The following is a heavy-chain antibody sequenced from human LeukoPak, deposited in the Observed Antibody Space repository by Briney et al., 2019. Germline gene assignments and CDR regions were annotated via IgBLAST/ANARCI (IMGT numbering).Heavy chain of an antibody. V-gene: IGHV3-74*01. CDR1: GFTFSSYW. Sequence: GGSLRLSCAASGFTFSSYWMHWVRQAPGKGLVWVSRINSDGSSTSYADSVKGRFTISRDNAKNTLYLQMNSLRAEDTAVYYCARDGVPVTYYYYYNYMDVWGKGTTVTVSS. J-gene: IGHJ6*03. D-gene: IGHD1-14*01. CDR3: ARDGVPVTYYYYYNYMDV. CDR2: INSDGSST.